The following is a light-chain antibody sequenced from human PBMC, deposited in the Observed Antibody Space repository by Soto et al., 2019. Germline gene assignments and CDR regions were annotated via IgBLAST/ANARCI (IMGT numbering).Light chain of an antibody. V-gene: IGKV1-8*01. CDR1: QGISSY. J-gene: IGKJ5*01. Sequence: AILMTQSPSSFSASTGDRVTITCRASQGISSYLAWYQQKPGKAPKLLIYAASTLQSGVPSRFSGSGSGTDFTLTISCLQSEDFATYYCQQYYSYPITFGQGTQREIK. CDR3: QQYYSYPIT. CDR2: AAS.